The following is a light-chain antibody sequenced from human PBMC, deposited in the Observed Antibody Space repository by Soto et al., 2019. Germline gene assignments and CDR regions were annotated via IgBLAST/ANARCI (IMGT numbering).Light chain of an antibody. CDR1: QSISRW. CDR2: HAA. Sequence: DIQLTLSPSTLPATVGDRFTMTSRASQSISRWLASYQQRTGKATKILIYHAASLETGVPSRFSGSGSGTEFTLPISSSQPDDFATYYCQQYNNYGTFGQGTKVDI. J-gene: IGKJ1*01. CDR3: QQYNNYGT. V-gene: IGKV1-5*01.